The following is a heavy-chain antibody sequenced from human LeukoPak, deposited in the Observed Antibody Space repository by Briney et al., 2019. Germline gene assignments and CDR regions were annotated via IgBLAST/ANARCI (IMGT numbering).Heavy chain of an antibody. CDR2: ISAYNGNT. CDR1: GYTFTSYG. D-gene: IGHD2-15*01. Sequence: ASVKVSCKASGYTFTSYGISWVRQAPGQGLEWMGWISAYNGNTNYAQKLQGRVTMTTDTSTSTAYMELRSLRPDDTAVYYCAREARYCSGGSCYVRPSLRYWGQGTLVTVSS. J-gene: IGHJ4*02. V-gene: IGHV1-18*01. CDR3: AREARYCSGGSCYVRPSLRY.